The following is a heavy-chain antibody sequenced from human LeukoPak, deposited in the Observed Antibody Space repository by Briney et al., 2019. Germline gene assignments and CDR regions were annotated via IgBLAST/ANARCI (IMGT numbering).Heavy chain of an antibody. CDR3: AKDDTGYLYYYYMDV. D-gene: IGHD3-9*01. CDR1: GFTFSSYG. J-gene: IGHJ6*03. CDR2: IRYDGSNK. V-gene: IGHV3-30*02. Sequence: PGGSLRLSCAASGFTFSSYGMHWVRQAPGKGLEWVAFIRYDGSNKYYADSVKGRFTISRDNSKNTLYLQMNSLRAEDTAVYYCAKDDTGYLYYYYMDVWGKGTTVTVSS.